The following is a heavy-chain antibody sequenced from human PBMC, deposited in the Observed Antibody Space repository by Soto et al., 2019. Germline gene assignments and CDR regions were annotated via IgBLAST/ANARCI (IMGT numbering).Heavy chain of an antibody. J-gene: IGHJ1*01. V-gene: IGHV3-21*01. CDR1: GFAFNNCG. Sequence: WGCLRLSCTVSGFAFNNCGINWVRQAPGKGLEWVSSISKSDYTYYSDSVKGRFAISRDKAKSSVSLQMNTLRVEDTAVYYCDREDSIITTAVGYXWGQVTQVTFS. CDR3: DREDSIITTAVGYX. D-gene: IGHD6-13*01. CDR2: ISKSDYT.